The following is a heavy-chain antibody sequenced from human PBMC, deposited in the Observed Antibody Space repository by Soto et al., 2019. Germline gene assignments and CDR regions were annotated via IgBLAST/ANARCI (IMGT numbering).Heavy chain of an antibody. CDR1: GDSISSSEW. V-gene: IGHV4-4*02. Sequence: SETLSLTCAVSGDSISSSEWWTWVRQPPGKGLEWIGEIYHSGSTNYNPSLKSRVTISVDKSKNQFSLNLSSVTAADTAVYYCARGNGDYYYGMDVWGQGTTVTVSS. CDR2: IYHSGST. D-gene: IGHD2-8*01. J-gene: IGHJ6*02. CDR3: ARGNGDYYYGMDV.